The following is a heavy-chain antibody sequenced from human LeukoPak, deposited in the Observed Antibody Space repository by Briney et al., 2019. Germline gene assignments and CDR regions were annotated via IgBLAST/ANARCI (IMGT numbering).Heavy chain of an antibody. CDR2: IYYSGST. J-gene: IGHJ4*02. V-gene: IGHV4-59*01. CDR1: GGSISGYY. D-gene: IGHD7-27*01. CDR3: ARGWGYFDY. Sequence: SVTLSLTCTVSGGSISGYYWSWIRQPPGKGLEWIGYIYYSGSTNYNPSLKSRVTISVDTSKNQFSLKLSSVTAADTAVYYCARGWGYFDYWGQGTLVTVSS.